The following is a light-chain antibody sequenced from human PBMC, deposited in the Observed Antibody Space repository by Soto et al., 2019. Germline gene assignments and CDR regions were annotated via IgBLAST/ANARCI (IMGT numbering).Light chain of an antibody. CDR2: DAS. V-gene: IGKV3-11*01. CDR3: QQSTTWPLGT. J-gene: IGKJ1*01. Sequence: EIVLTQSPATLSLSPGERATLSCRASQSVSTSLAWYQQKPGQAPRLLISDASNRATGIPARFSGGGSGTDFNITISSPEPEDSAVYYCQQSTTWPLGTFGQGTKVEIK. CDR1: QSVSTS.